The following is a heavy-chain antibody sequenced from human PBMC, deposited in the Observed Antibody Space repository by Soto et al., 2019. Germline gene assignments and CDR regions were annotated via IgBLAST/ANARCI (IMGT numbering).Heavy chain of an antibody. D-gene: IGHD2-2*01. J-gene: IGHJ4*02. CDR3: ARGPRSTRYCSSTSCYVIGY. Sequence: VSVKVSCKASGYTFTSYDINWVRQATGQGLEWMGWMNPNSGNTGYAQKFQGRVTMTRNTSISTAYMELSSLRSEDTAVYYCARGPRSTRYCSSTSCYVIGYWGQGTLVTVSS. V-gene: IGHV1-8*01. CDR1: GYTFTSYD. CDR2: MNPNSGNT.